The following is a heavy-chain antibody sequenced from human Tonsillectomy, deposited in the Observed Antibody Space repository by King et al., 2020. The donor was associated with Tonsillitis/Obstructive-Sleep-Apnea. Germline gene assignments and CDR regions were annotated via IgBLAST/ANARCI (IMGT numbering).Heavy chain of an antibody. CDR3: AKVGPSFCSLSICYLDV. Sequence: VQLVESGGGLVQPGRSLRLSCAAAGFTFDDYAMHWVRHAPGKGLEWVSGISWNSGYVAYAESVKGRFTISRDNAKNSLYLQMNSLRAEDTALYFCAKVGPSFCSLSICYLDVWGKGTTVTVSS. CDR2: ISWNSGYV. D-gene: IGHD2-2*01. CDR1: GFTFDDYA. V-gene: IGHV3-9*01. J-gene: IGHJ6*03.